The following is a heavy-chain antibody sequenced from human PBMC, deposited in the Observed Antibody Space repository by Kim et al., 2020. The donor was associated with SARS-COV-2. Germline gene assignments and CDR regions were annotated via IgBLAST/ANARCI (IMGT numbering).Heavy chain of an antibody. Sequence: GGSLRLSCAASGLTFSNAWMSWVRQAPGKGLEWVGRIKSKTDGGTTDYAAPVKGRFTISRDDSKNTLYLQMNSLKTEDTAVYYCTTDLGYCSGGSCYQGALGDYWGQGTLVTVSS. D-gene: IGHD2-15*01. CDR2: IKSKTDGGTT. V-gene: IGHV3-15*01. CDR3: TTDLGYCSGGSCYQGALGDY. CDR1: GLTFSNAW. J-gene: IGHJ4*02.